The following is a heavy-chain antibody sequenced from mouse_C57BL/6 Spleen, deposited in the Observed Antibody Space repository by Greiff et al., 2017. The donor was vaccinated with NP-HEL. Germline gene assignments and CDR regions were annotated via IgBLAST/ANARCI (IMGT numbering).Heavy chain of an antibody. CDR1: GYTFPSSW. V-gene: IGHV1-53*01. CDR2: ITPSNGGT. Sequence: QVQLQQPGTELVKPGASVKLSCKASGYTFPSSWMHWVKQRPGQGLEWIGNITPSNGGTNYNEKFKSKATLTVDKSSSTAYMQLSSLTSEDSAVYYCARGGYYGSSSFYWYFDVWGTGTTVTVSS. CDR3: ARGGYYGSSSFYWYFDV. J-gene: IGHJ1*03. D-gene: IGHD1-1*01.